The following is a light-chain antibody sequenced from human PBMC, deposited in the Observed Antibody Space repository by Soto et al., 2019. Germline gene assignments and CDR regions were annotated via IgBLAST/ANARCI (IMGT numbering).Light chain of an antibody. J-gene: IGKJ1*01. Sequence: DIQMTQSPSTLSASVGDRVIITCRASQSISSWLAWYQQKPGKAPNLLIYKASTLKSGVPSRFSGSGSGTEFTLTISRLQPDDFATYYCQQYDNDSWTFGQGTKAEIK. CDR1: QSISSW. V-gene: IGKV1-5*03. CDR2: KAS. CDR3: QQYDNDSWT.